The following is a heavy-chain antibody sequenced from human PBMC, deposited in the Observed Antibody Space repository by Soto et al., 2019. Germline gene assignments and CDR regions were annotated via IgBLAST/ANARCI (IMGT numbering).Heavy chain of an antibody. CDR1: GFTFRSYG. CDR3: ARGLVPAAAYWYFDL. V-gene: IGHV3-33*01. Sequence: QVQLVESGGGVVQPGRSLRLSCAASGFTFRSYGMHWVRQAPGKGLAWVAVIWYDGSNRDYAESVKGRFTISRDNSENTVYLHMNTLRAEDTAVYYCARGLVPAAAYWYFDLWGRGTLVTVSS. J-gene: IGHJ2*01. CDR2: IWYDGSNR. D-gene: IGHD2-2*01.